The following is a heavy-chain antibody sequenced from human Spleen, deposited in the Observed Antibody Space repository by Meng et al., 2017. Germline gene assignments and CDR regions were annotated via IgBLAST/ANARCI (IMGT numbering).Heavy chain of an antibody. CDR3: ARELATIRDY. CDR2: INHSGIT. CDR1: SGSFSGYY. Sequence: QVQLQQWGTGLLKHSETLSLTCAVYSGSFSGYYWSWIRQPPGKGLEWIGEINHSGITNYNPSLKSRVTMSIDTSKNQVSLNLTSVTAADTAVYYCARELATIRDYWGQGTLVTVSS. V-gene: IGHV4-34*01. J-gene: IGHJ4*02. D-gene: IGHD5-24*01.